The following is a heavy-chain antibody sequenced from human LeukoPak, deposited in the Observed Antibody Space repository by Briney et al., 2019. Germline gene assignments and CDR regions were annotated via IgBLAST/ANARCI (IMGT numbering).Heavy chain of an antibody. J-gene: IGHJ4*02. Sequence: ASVKVSCKASGYTFTSYVISWVRQAPGQGLEWMEWISAYNGNTNYAQKLQGRVTMTTDTSTSTAYMELRSLRSDDTAVYYCARDLGVLMVYDRPYYFDYWGQGTLVTVSS. V-gene: IGHV1-18*01. CDR1: GYTFTSYV. CDR2: ISAYNGNT. CDR3: ARDLGVLMVYDRPYYFDY. D-gene: IGHD2-8*01.